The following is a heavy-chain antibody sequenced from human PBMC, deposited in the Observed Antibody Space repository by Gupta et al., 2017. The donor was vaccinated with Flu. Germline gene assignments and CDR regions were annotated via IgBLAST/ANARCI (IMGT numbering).Heavy chain of an antibody. D-gene: IGHD3-10*01. CDR3: ARNGTPIPTMVRGLEDNYYALDV. V-gene: IGHV3-23*01. Sequence: VQLLESGGGLVHPGGSLRLSCAASGFSFSSFAINWVRQAPGKGLEWVSSISGSGDNTNYAASVKGRFTISRDNSKNTLYLQMNGLRAEDTALYYCARNGTPIPTMVRGLEDNYYALDVWGQGTTVTVSS. CDR2: ISGSGDNT. J-gene: IGHJ6*02. CDR1: GFSFSSFA.